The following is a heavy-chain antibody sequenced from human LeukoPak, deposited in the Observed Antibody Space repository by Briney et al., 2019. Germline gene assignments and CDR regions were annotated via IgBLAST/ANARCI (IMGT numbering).Heavy chain of an antibody. CDR2: IYYSGST. J-gene: IGHJ4*02. Sequence: SETLSLTCTVSGGSISSSSYYWGWIRQPPGKGLEWIGSIYYSGSTYYNPSLKSRVTISVDTSKNQFSLKLSSVTAADTAVYYCASAPGYSSGWYIDYWGQGTLVTVSS. CDR3: ASAPGYSSGWYIDY. D-gene: IGHD6-19*01. V-gene: IGHV4-39*01. CDR1: GGSISSSSYY.